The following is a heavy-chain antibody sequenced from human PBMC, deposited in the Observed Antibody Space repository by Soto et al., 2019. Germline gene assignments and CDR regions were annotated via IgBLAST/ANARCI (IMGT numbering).Heavy chain of an antibody. J-gene: IGHJ6*02. Sequence: EVQLVESGGGLVQPGGSLRLSCAAAGFSISGYSMMWVRQATGRGLEWVSFINSGSSTTYYGDSVKGRFTISRDNAKNSLYLQMNTLRDEDTAVYYCARPHLDRPTYYGMDVWGQGTTVTVSS. CDR1: GFSISGYS. CDR2: INSGSSTT. D-gene: IGHD3-10*01. V-gene: IGHV3-48*02. CDR3: ARPHLDRPTYYGMDV.